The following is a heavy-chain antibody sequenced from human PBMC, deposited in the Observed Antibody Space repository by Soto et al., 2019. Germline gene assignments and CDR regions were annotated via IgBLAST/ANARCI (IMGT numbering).Heavy chain of an antibody. CDR1: GFAFSTYA. V-gene: IGHV3-23*01. J-gene: IGHJ5*02. Sequence: GGPLRLSCAASGFAFSTYAMTWVRQAPGQGLEGVSAISGRGGSPDYADSVKGRLTISRENSKNTLYLQMSSLRADETAVYHCAKGAPVAFLHWFDPWGQGTLVTVSS. D-gene: IGHD2-2*01. CDR3: AKGAPVAFLHWFDP. CDR2: ISGRGGSP.